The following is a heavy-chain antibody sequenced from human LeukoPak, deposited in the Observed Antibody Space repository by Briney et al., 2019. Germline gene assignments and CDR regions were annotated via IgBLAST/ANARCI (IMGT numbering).Heavy chain of an antibody. CDR2: ISSSSSYI. V-gene: IGHV3-21*01. Sequence: GGSLRLSCAASGFTFSSYSMNWVRQAPGKGLEWVSSISSSSSYIYYADSLKGRFTISRDNAKNSLYLQMNSLRAEDAAVYYCARAPDIVVVPAANDYWGQGTLVTVSS. J-gene: IGHJ4*02. CDR3: ARAPDIVVVPAANDY. CDR1: GFTFSSYS. D-gene: IGHD2-2*01.